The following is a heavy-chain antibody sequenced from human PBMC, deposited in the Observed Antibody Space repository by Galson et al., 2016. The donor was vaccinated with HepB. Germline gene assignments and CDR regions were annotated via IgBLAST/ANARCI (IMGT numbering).Heavy chain of an antibody. CDR3: ARGQAAAVNY. J-gene: IGHJ4*02. D-gene: IGHD6-13*01. V-gene: IGHV3-7*04. CDR1: GFTFSRYW. Sequence: SLRLSCAASGFTFSRYWMTWVRQAPGKGLEWVANIKEDGSEKYYVDSVKGRFTISRDNAKESLYLEMNSLRAEDRGVYYCARGQAAAVNYWGQGTLVTVSS. CDR2: IKEDGSEK.